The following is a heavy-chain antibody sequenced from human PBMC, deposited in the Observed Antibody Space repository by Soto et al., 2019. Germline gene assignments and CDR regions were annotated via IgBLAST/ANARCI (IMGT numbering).Heavy chain of an antibody. CDR2: INAGNGNT. V-gene: IGHV1-3*01. Sequence: ASVKVSCKASGYTYTSYAMHWVRQAPGQRLEWMGWINAGNGNTKYSQKFQGRVTITRDTSASTAYMELSSLRSEDTAVYYCARSIVVVTALDYWGQGTLVTVSS. CDR1: GYTYTSYA. D-gene: IGHD2-21*02. CDR3: ARSIVVVTALDY. J-gene: IGHJ4*02.